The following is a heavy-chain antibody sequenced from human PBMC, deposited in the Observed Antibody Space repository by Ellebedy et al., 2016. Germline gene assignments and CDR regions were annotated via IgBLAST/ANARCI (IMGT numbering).Heavy chain of an antibody. J-gene: IGHJ3*02. CDR1: GFTLSSES. V-gene: IGHV3-21*01. Sequence: GESLKISXASSGFTLSSESVNWVRQAPGKGLEWVASIYGSNTYYADSLKGRFTIPRDNAKNSLYLQMNSLRAEDTAVYYCARALPEYSSGWYIGPGAFDIWGQGTIVTVSS. D-gene: IGHD6-19*01. CDR3: ARALPEYSSGWYIGPGAFDI. CDR2: IYGSNT.